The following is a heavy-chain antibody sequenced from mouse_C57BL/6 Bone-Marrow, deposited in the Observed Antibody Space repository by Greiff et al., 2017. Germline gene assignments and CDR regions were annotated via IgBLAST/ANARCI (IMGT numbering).Heavy chain of an antibody. D-gene: IGHD2-5*01. Sequence: VQLQQPGAELVKPGASVKLSCKASGYTFTSYWMQWVKQRPGQGLEWIGEIDPSDSYTNYNQKFKGKATLTVDTSSSTAYLQLSSLTSEDSAVYYCARGAYYSKYDAMDYWGQGTSVTVSS. CDR3: ARGAYYSKYDAMDY. CDR2: IDPSDSYT. V-gene: IGHV1-50*01. CDR1: GYTFTSYW. J-gene: IGHJ4*01.